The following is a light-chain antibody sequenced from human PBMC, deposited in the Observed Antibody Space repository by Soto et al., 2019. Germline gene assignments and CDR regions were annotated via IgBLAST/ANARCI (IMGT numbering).Light chain of an antibody. CDR2: GAS. CDR3: QQYGSSPTT. J-gene: IGKJ1*01. V-gene: IGKV3-20*01. CDR1: QSVSSD. Sequence: ETVLTQSPGTLSLSPGERATLSCRASQSVSSDLAWYHQKPGQAPRLLIYGASTRATGIPARFSGSGSGTDFTLTISRLEPEDFAVYYCQQYGSSPTTFGQGTKVDIK.